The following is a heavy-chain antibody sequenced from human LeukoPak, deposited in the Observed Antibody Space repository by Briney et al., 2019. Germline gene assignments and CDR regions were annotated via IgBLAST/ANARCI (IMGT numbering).Heavy chain of an antibody. V-gene: IGHV3-21*04. CDR2: ISSTSTNT. Sequence: QAGGSLRLSCAASGLTVSRKHMNWVRQSPGKGLEWVSSISSTSTNTYYNEAVQGRFSISRDNPKNSLYLQMNSLRAEDTALYHCARVNAGTLLFYYMDVWGKGTTVTVSS. J-gene: IGHJ6*03. CDR3: ARVNAGTLLFYYMDV. D-gene: IGHD1-1*01. CDR1: GLTVSRKH.